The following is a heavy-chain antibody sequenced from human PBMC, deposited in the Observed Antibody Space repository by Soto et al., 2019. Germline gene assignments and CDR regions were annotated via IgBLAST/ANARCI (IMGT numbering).Heavy chain of an antibody. CDR2: INPHGGST. Sequence: ASVNVSCKSPGDTFTSYYLNWVRRAPGQGLEWMGVINPHGGSTKYAQKFQGRVTMTRDTSRSTVYMELRSLRSDDTAIYYCARSSGGNFGIIIEGSNWFDPWGQGTLVTVSS. CDR1: GDTFTSYY. D-gene: IGHD3-3*01. CDR3: ARSSGGNFGIIIEGSNWFDP. J-gene: IGHJ5*02. V-gene: IGHV1-46*01.